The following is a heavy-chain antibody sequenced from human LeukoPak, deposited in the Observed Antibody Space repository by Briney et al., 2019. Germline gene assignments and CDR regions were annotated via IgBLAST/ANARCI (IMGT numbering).Heavy chain of an antibody. CDR1: GGTFSSYA. D-gene: IGHD1-14*01. CDR2: IIPIFGTA. J-gene: IGHJ3*02. V-gene: IGHV1-69*05. Sequence: ASVKVSCKVSGGTFSSYAISWVRQAPGQGLEWMGGIIPIFGTANYAQKFQGRVTITTDESTSTAHMELSSLRSEDTAVYYCARDRGTTFDAFDIWGQGTMVTVSS. CDR3: ARDRGTTFDAFDI.